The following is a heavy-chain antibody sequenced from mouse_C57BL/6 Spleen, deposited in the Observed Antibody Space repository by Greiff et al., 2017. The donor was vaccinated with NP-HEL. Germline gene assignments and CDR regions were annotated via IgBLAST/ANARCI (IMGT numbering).Heavy chain of an antibody. CDR1: GFTFSDYY. V-gene: IGHV5-16*01. J-gene: IGHJ1*03. CDR3: ARFSVDGYYRYFDV. Sequence: EVKLMESEGGLVQPGSSMKLSCTASGFTFSDYYMAWVRQVPEKGLEWVANINYDGSSTYYLDSLKSRFIISRDNAKNILYLQMSSLKSEDTATYYCARFSVDGYYRYFDVWGTGTTVTVSS. D-gene: IGHD2-3*01. CDR2: INYDGSST.